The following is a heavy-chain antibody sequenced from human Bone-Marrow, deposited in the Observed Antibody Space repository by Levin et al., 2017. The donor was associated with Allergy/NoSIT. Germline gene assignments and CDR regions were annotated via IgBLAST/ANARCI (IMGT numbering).Heavy chain of an antibody. CDR1: GFTFSSYG. D-gene: IGHD4-17*01. CDR2: IWYDGSNK. J-gene: IGHJ4*02. V-gene: IGHV3-33*01. Sequence: GGSLRLSCAASGFTFSSYGMHWVRQAPGKGLEWVAVIWYDGSNKYYADSVKGRFTISRDNSKNTLYLQMNSLRAEDTAVYYCARDGGDQGLRSKRGYFDYWGQGTLVTVSS. CDR3: ARDGGDQGLRSKRGYFDY.